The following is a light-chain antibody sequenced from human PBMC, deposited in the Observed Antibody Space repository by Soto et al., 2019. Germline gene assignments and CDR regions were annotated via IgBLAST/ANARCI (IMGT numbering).Light chain of an antibody. CDR3: QQYNYWLALT. Sequence: EIVMTQSPATLSVSPGERATRSCRASQSVSSNLAWYQQKPGQAPRLLIYGASTRATGIPARFSGSGSGTEFTLTISSLQSEDFAVYYCQQYNYWLALTFGGGTKVEIK. CDR1: QSVSSN. J-gene: IGKJ4*01. V-gene: IGKV3-15*01. CDR2: GAS.